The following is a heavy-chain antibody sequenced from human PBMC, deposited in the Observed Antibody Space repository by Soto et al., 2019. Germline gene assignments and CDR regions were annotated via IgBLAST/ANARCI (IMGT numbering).Heavy chain of an antibody. CDR3: ARGGAYYDFWSGRGFDY. V-gene: IGHV3-33*01. J-gene: IGHJ4*02. D-gene: IGHD3-3*01. CDR1: GFTFSSYG. Sequence: QVQLVESGGGVVQPGRSLRLSCAASGFTFSSYGMHWVRQAPGKGLEWVAVIWYDGSNKYYADSVKGRFTISRDNSKNTLYLQMNSLRAEDTAVYYCARGGAYYDFWSGRGFDYWGQGTLVTVSS. CDR2: IWYDGSNK.